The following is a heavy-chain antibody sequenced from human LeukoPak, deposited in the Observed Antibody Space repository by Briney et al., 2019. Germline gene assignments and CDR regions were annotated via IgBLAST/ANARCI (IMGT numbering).Heavy chain of an antibody. CDR1: GFTFTGYA. CDR2: ISYDGSNK. D-gene: IGHD3-16*01. J-gene: IGHJ4*02. Sequence: QTGGSLRLSCAASGFTFTGYAMHWVRQAPGKGLEWVAVISYDGSNKYYADSVKGRFTISRDNPKNTLYLQMSSLRAEDTAVYYCATDYGKAPLYFDYWGQGTLVTVSS. V-gene: IGHV3-30*04. CDR3: ATDYGKAPLYFDY.